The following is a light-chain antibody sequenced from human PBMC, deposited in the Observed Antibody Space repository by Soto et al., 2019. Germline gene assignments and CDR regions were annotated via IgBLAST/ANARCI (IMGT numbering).Light chain of an antibody. Sequence: DIQMTQSPSSLSASVGDRVTITCQASQDISNYLNWYQQKPGKAPKLLIYDASNLETGVPSRFSGSGSGTDFTFTISSLQPEDTATYYCQQYDDVPYTFGQGTKLEIK. CDR3: QQYDDVPYT. V-gene: IGKV1-33*01. J-gene: IGKJ2*01. CDR1: QDISNY. CDR2: DAS.